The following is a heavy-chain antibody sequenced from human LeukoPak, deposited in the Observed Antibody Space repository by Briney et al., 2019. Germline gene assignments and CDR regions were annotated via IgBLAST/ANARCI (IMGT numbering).Heavy chain of an antibody. V-gene: IGHV1-69*13. D-gene: IGHD4-17*01. CDR2: IIPIFGTA. CDR1: GGTFSSYA. Sequence: SVKVSCKASGGTFSSYAISWVRQAPGQGLEWMGGIIPIFGTANYAQKFQGRVTITAAESTSTAYMELSSLRSEDTAVYYCARDRLGSPATVTTWVDYWGQGTLVTVSS. CDR3: ARDRLGSPATVTTWVDY. J-gene: IGHJ4*02.